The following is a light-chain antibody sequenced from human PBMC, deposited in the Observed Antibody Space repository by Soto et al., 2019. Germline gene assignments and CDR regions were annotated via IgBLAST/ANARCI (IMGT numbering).Light chain of an antibody. J-gene: IGKJ2*01. V-gene: IGKV3-15*01. Sequence: EIVMTQSPATLSVSPGERVTLSCRASQSVSTNVAWYQQKPGQAPRLLISRASTRATDIPARFSGSGSGTEFTLAISSLQSEDFAVYYCQQYNKWPPTFTFGQGTKLEIK. CDR3: QQYNKWPPTFT. CDR1: QSVSTN. CDR2: RAS.